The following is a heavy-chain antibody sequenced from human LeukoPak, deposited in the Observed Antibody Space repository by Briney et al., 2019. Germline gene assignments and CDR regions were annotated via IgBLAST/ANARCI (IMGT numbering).Heavy chain of an antibody. CDR3: ARDRRYYDSSGYYNWFDP. J-gene: IGHJ5*02. CDR1: GGSISSSSYY. Sequence: SETLSLTCTVSGGSISSSSYYWGWIRQPPGKGLEWIGSIYYSGSTNYNPSLKSRVTISVDTSKNQFSLKLSSVTAADTAAYYCARDRRYYDSSGYYNWFDPWGQGTLVTVSS. CDR2: IYYSGST. D-gene: IGHD3-22*01. V-gene: IGHV4-39*07.